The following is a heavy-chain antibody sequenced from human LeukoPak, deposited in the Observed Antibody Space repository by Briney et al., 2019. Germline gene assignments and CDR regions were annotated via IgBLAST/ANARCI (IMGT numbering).Heavy chain of an antibody. J-gene: IGHJ6*02. Sequence: SETLSLTCAVYGGSFSGYYWSWIRQPPGKGLEWIGEINHSGSTNYNPSLKSRVTISVDTSKNQFSLKLSSVTAADTAVYYCAGQLRYFDPLSAYYYYYGMDVWGQGTTVTVSS. D-gene: IGHD3-9*01. V-gene: IGHV4-34*01. CDR3: AGQLRYFDPLSAYYYYYGMDV. CDR1: GGSFSGYY. CDR2: INHSGST.